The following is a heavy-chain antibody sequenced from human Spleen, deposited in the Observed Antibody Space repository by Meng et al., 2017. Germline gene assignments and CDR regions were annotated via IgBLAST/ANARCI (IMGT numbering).Heavy chain of an antibody. CDR1: GFTFSSYA. CDR3: ATAAAVDY. V-gene: IGHV3-23*01. Sequence: LTGAASGFTFSSYAMSWVRQAPGKGLEWVSAIGGSGATTYYADSVKGQFTISRDNSKNTLYLQMNSLRADDTAVYYCATAAAVDYWGQGTLVTVSS. D-gene: IGHD6-13*01. J-gene: IGHJ4*02. CDR2: IGGSGATT.